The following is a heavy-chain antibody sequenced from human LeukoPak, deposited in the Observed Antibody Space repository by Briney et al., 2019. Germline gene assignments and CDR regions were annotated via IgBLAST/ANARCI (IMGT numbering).Heavy chain of an antibody. CDR2: ISSSSSYI. CDR1: GFTFSSYS. D-gene: IGHD4-17*01. Sequence: GGPLRLSCAASGFTFSSYSMNWVRQAPGKGLEWVSSISSSSSYIYYADSVKGRFTISRDNAKNSLYLQMNSLRAEDTAVYYCARIDYGDYRCDYWGQGTLVTVSS. CDR3: ARIDYGDYRCDY. J-gene: IGHJ4*02. V-gene: IGHV3-21*01.